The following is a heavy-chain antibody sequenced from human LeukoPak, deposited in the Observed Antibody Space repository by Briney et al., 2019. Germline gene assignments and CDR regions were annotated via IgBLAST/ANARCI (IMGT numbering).Heavy chain of an antibody. CDR1: GFTFDDYW. D-gene: IGHD3-10*02. Sequence: GGSLRLSCGASGFTFDDYWMSWVRQAPGKGLEWVSYISSSGSTIYYADSVKGRFTISRDNAKNSLYLQMNSLRAEDTAVYYCAELGITMIGGVWGKGTTVTISS. V-gene: IGHV3-11*04. CDR2: ISSSGSTI. CDR3: AELGITMIGGV. J-gene: IGHJ6*04.